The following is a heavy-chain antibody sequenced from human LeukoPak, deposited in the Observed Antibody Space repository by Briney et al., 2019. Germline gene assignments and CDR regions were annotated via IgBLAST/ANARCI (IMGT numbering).Heavy chain of an antibody. Sequence: SGPTLVKPTQTLTLTCTFSGFSLSTRGVGVGWIRQPPGKALEWLSLISWNDDERYSPSLKSRLTHTKDTSKNQVVLTKTNMDPVETARYYCAHRLRGFRGYHSPSPFDPWGQGTLGSVSS. D-gene: IGHD5-12*01. J-gene: IGHJ5*02. CDR2: ISWNDDE. CDR3: AHRLRGFRGYHSPSPFDP. V-gene: IGHV2-5*01. CDR1: GFSLSTRGVG.